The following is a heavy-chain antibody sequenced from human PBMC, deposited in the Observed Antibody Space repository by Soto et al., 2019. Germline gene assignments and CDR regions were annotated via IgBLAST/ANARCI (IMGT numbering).Heavy chain of an antibody. Sequence: SETLSLTFTVSGCSISNHYWSWIRQPPGKGLEWIGYIYYNGNTNYNPPLKSRVTMSVDTSKNQISLKLSSVTAADTAVYYCTRANWYSEYWGQGTLVTVSS. CDR3: TRANWYSEY. J-gene: IGHJ4*02. CDR2: IYYNGNT. CDR1: GCSISNHY. D-gene: IGHD7-27*01. V-gene: IGHV4-59*11.